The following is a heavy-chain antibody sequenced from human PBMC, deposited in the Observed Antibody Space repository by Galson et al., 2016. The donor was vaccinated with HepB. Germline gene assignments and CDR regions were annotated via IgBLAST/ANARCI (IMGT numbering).Heavy chain of an antibody. CDR2: IWSDGSNE. CDR1: GFRFNEYG. Sequence: SLRLSCAASGFRFNEYGMHWVRQAPGKGLEWLASIWSDGSNEYYVDPVKGGFTISKDNSKNMAYLEMNTLRGDDTAVYFCSRDSSASGFYFLDYWGQGTLVSVSS. D-gene: IGHD6-19*01. V-gene: IGHV3-33*01. J-gene: IGHJ4*02. CDR3: SRDSSASGFYFLDY.